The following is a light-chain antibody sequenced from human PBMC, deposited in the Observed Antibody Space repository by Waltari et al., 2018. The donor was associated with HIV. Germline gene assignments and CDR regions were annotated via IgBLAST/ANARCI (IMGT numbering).Light chain of an antibody. J-gene: IGLJ3*02. Sequence: YELTQPPSVSVSPGQTAKIISSGDGFPDHYATCYQQRPGQAPVLVIYKDKERPSGIPERFSGSSSGTTATLTISGVLEEDEADYYCQSADSSETLGVFGGGTKLTVL. V-gene: IGLV3-25*03. CDR2: KDK. CDR1: GFPDHY. CDR3: QSADSSETLGV.